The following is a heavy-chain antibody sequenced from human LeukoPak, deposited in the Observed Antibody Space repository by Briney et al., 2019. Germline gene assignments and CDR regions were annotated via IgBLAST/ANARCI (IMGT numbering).Heavy chain of an antibody. CDR3: ARDVPYCSGGSCYSGDAFDI. J-gene: IGHJ3*02. Sequence: GGSLRLSCAASGFTFSSYWMSWVRQAPGKGLEWVANIKQDGSEKYYVDSVKGRFTISRDNAKNSLYLQMNSLRAEDTAVYYCARDVPYCSGGSCYSGDAFDIWGQGTMVTVSS. CDR2: IKQDGSEK. D-gene: IGHD2-15*01. V-gene: IGHV3-7*01. CDR1: GFTFSSYW.